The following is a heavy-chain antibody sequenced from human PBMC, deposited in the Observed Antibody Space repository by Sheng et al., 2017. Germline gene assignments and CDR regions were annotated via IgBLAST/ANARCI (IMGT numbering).Heavy chain of an antibody. V-gene: IGHV1-69*04. J-gene: IGHJ6*03. CDR2: IIPILGIA. D-gene: IGHD4-4*01. CDR1: GGTFSSYA. CDR3: ARGSGVTVTTPTYYYYYMDV. Sequence: QVQLVQSGAEVKKPGSSVKVSCKASGGTFSSYAISWVRQAPGQGLEWMGGIIPILGIANYAQKFQGRVTITADKSTSTAYMELSSLRSEDTAVYYCARGSGVTVTTPTYYYYYMDVWGKGTTVTVSS.